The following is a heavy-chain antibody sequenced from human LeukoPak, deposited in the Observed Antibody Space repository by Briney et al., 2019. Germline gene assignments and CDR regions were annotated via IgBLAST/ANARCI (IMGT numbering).Heavy chain of an antibody. Sequence: PSETLSLTCTVSGGSISSYCWSWIRQPPGKGLECIGYIHYTGSTNYNPSLKSRVTISVDTSKSQFSLKLSSVTAADTAIYYCARGGYYGSGNDFRFDPWGQGTLVTVSS. CDR3: ARGGYYGSGNDFRFDP. D-gene: IGHD3-10*01. V-gene: IGHV4-59*01. CDR1: GGSISSYC. J-gene: IGHJ5*02. CDR2: IHYTGST.